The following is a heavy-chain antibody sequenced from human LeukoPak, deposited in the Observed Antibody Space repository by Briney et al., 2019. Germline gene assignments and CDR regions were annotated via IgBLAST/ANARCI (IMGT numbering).Heavy chain of an antibody. J-gene: IGHJ4*02. CDR1: GYTFTGYY. Sequence: GASVKVSCKASGYTFTGYYMHWVRQAPGQGLEWMGWINPNSGGTNYAQKFQGRVTMTRDTSISTAYMELSRLRSDDTAVYYCARALQIVGATDFDYWGQGTLVTVSS. CDR2: INPNSGGT. V-gene: IGHV1-2*02. D-gene: IGHD1-26*01. CDR3: ARALQIVGATDFDY.